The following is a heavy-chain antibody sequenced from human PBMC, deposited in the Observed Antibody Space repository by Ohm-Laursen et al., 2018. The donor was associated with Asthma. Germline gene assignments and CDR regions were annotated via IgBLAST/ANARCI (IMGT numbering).Heavy chain of an antibody. D-gene: IGHD3-22*01. CDR2: MNPNSGNT. CDR1: GYTFTSYD. J-gene: IGHJ4*02. V-gene: IGHV1-8*01. Sequence: SSVKVSCKASGYTFTSYDINWVRQATGQGLEWMGWMNPNSGNTGYAQKFQGRVTMTRNTSISTAYMELSSLRSEDTAVYYCARFYYDSSGYLRIDYWGQGTLVTVSS. CDR3: ARFYYDSSGYLRIDY.